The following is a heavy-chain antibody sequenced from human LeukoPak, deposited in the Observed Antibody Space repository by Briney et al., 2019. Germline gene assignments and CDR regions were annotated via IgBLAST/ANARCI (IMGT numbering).Heavy chain of an antibody. J-gene: IGHJ4*02. CDR2: VNHSGST. CDR1: GGSFSGNY. CDR3: ARLYGSGSYYRH. V-gene: IGHV4-34*01. Sequence: SETLSLTCAVYGGSFSGNYWSWIRQPPGKGLDWIGEVNHSGSTSYNPSLKSRATISVDTSKNQFSLKLSSVTAADTAVYYCARLYGSGSYYRHWGQGALVTVSS. D-gene: IGHD3-10*01.